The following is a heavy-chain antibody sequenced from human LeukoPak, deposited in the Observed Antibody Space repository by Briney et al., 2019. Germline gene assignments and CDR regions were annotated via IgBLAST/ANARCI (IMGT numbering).Heavy chain of an antibody. CDR3: ARGLGYCSSTSCYPTR. J-gene: IGHJ4*02. CDR1: GGSISSYY. V-gene: IGHV4-59*01. Sequence: SETLSLTCTVSGGSISSYYWSWIRQPPGKGLEWIGYIYYSGSTNYNPSLKSRVTISVDTSKNQFSLKLSSVTAADTAVYYCARGLGYCSSTSCYPTRWGQGTLVTVSS. CDR2: IYYSGST. D-gene: IGHD2-2*01.